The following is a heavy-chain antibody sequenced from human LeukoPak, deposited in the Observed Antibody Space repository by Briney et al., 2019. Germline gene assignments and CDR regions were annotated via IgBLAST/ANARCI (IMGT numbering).Heavy chain of an antibody. V-gene: IGHV3-30*02. CDR1: GFTFSGYG. D-gene: IGHD5-18*01. Sequence: GGSLRLSCAASGFTFSGYGMHWVRQAPGKGLEWVAFIRYDGSNKYYADSVKGRFTISRDNSKNTLYLQMNSLRAEDTAVYYCAKERDTAMVTIDYWGQGTLVTVSS. CDR3: AKERDTAMVTIDY. CDR2: IRYDGSNK. J-gene: IGHJ4*02.